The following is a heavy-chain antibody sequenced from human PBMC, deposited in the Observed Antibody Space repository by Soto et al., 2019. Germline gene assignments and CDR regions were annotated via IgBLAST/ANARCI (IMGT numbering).Heavy chain of an antibody. CDR2: INPNSGGT. CDR3: ARASASWKSWGSTWADY. Sequence: QVQLVQSGAEVKKPGASVKVSCKASGYTFTGYYMHWVRQAPGQGLEWMGWINPNSGGTNYAQKFQGWVTITRDTSISTAYMELSRLRSDDTAVYYCARASASWKSWGSTWADYWGQGTLVTVSS. D-gene: IGHD3-16*01. V-gene: IGHV1-2*04. J-gene: IGHJ4*02. CDR1: GYTFTGYY.